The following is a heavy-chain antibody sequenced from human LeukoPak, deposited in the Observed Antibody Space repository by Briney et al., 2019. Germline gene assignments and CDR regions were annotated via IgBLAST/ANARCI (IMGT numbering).Heavy chain of an antibody. CDR1: GFALSDYW. V-gene: IGHV3-23*01. CDR3: AKDYSSSWYYGYYYYYGMDV. CDR2: ISGSGGST. D-gene: IGHD6-13*01. Sequence: GGSLRLSCEVSGFALSDYWMSWVRQAPGKGLEWVSAISGSGGSTYYADSVKGRFTISRDNSKNTLYLQMNSLRAEDTAVYYCAKDYSSSWYYGYYYYYGMDVWGQGTTVTVSS. J-gene: IGHJ6*02.